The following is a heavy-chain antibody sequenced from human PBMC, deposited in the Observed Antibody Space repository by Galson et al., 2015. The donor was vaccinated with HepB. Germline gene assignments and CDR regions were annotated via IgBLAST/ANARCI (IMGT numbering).Heavy chain of an antibody. CDR2: IYSGGST. CDR3: AKGDTAMNYYYYGMDV. Sequence: SLRLSCAASGFTVSSNYMSWVRQAPGKGLEWVSVIYSGGSTYYADSVKGRFTISRDNSKNTLYLQMNSLRAEDTAVYYCAKGDTAMNYYYYGMDVWGQGTTVTVSS. D-gene: IGHD5-18*01. V-gene: IGHV3-53*01. CDR1: GFTVSSNY. J-gene: IGHJ6*02.